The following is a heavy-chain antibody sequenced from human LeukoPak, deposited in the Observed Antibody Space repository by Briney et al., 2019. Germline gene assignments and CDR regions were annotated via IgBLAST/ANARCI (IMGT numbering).Heavy chain of an antibody. CDR3: AKGSTVTFASEYFQH. CDR2: IPSDGSNS. D-gene: IGHD4-17*01. J-gene: IGHJ1*01. CDR1: GFTFGNYG. V-gene: IGHV3-30*18. Sequence: QSGGSLRLSCAVSGFTFGNYGMHWVRQAPGKGLEWVAMIPSDGSNSYYGDSVKGRFTVSRDNSKNTLYLQMKSLRAGDTAFYYCAKGSTVTFASEYFQHWGQGTLVTVSS.